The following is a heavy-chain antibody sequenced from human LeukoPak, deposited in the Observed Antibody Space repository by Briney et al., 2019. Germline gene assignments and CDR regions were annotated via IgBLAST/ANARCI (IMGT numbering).Heavy chain of an antibody. Sequence: HAGGSLRLSCAASGFTFSDYNMNWVRQVPGKGLESVSYMSRSGDIIYYADSVKGRFTISRDNAKNSLYLQMNSLRAEDTAVYYCASKAPDSSGFNPWGQGTLVTVSS. J-gene: IGHJ5*02. D-gene: IGHD3-22*01. CDR3: ASKAPDSSGFNP. CDR1: GFTFSDYN. V-gene: IGHV3-48*04. CDR2: MSRSGDII.